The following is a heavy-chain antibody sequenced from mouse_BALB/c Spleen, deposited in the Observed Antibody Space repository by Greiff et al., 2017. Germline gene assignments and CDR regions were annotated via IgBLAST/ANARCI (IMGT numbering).Heavy chain of an antibody. Sequence: EVQLVESGPGLVKPSQSLSLTCTVTGYSITSDYAWNWIRQFPGNKLEWMGYISYSGSTSYNPSLKSRISITRDTSKNQFFLQLNSVTTEDTATYYCARKIYYGSSPWYFDVWGAGTTVTVSS. CDR3: ARKIYYGSSPWYFDV. D-gene: IGHD1-1*01. CDR2: ISYSGST. V-gene: IGHV3-2*02. J-gene: IGHJ1*01. CDR1: GYSITSDYA.